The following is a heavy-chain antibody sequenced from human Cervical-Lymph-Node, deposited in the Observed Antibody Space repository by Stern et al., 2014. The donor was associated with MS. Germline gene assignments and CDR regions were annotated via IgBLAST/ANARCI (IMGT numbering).Heavy chain of an antibody. CDR2: INPNSGGT. J-gene: IGHJ3*02. CDR3: ARGVGATWEDAFDI. Sequence: QVQLVESGAEVKKPGASVKVSCKASGYTFTGYYMHWVRQAPGQGLEWMGRINPNSGGTNYPQKFQGRVTMTRDTSISTAYMELSRLRSDDTAVYYCARGVGATWEDAFDIWGQGTMVTVSS. D-gene: IGHD1-26*01. CDR1: GYTFTGYY. V-gene: IGHV1-2*06.